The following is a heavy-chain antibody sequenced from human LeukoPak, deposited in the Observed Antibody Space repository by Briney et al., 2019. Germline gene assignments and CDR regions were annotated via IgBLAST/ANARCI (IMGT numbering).Heavy chain of an antibody. D-gene: IGHD3-10*01. V-gene: IGHV3-33*01. CDR2: IWYDRVTK. CDR3: ASESYYGSGHGFHCGMDV. CDR1: GLTFTTYG. Sequence: GGSLRLSCEVSGLTFTTYGMHWIRQAPGKGLEWVALIWYDRVTKHYADSVKGRFTISRDNFKNTLHLQMNSIRAEDTAVYYCASESYYGSGHGFHCGMDVWGKRTTVTVSS. J-gene: IGHJ6*04.